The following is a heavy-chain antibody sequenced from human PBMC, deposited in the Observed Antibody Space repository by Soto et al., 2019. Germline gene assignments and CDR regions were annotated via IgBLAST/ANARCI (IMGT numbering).Heavy chain of an antibody. D-gene: IGHD3-16*02. CDR1: GGSISSSSYY. CDR3: ARRDYDYVWGSYRPYYFDY. CDR2: IYYSGST. J-gene: IGHJ4*02. Sequence: QLQLQESGPGLVKPSETLSLTCTVSGGSISSSSYYWGWIRQPPGKGLEWIGSIYYSGSTYYNPSLKSRVTISGETSKNHFSLQLSSVTAADTAVYYCARRDYDYVWGSYRPYYFDYWGQGTLVTVSS. V-gene: IGHV4-39*01.